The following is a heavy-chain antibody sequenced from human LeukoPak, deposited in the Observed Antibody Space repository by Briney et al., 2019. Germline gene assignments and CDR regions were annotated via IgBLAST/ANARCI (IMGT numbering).Heavy chain of an antibody. D-gene: IGHD1-26*01. V-gene: IGHV3-53*05. CDR1: VFTVSNNY. CDR2: VYGGGST. Sequence: PGGSLRLSCAASVFTVSNNYMSWVRQAPGKGLEWVSVVYGGGSTYYADSVKGRFTISRDNSKNSLYLQMNSLRTEDRAVYYSAKANPLIVGARAGGPITFSGQGTMVTVSS. CDR3: AKANPLIVGARAGGPITF. J-gene: IGHJ3*01.